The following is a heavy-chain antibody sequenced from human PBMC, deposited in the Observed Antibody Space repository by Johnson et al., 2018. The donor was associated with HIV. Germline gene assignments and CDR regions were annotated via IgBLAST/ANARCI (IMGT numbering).Heavy chain of an antibody. Sequence: QMQLVESGGGVVQPGGSLRLSCAASGITFSSYGMHWVRQAPGRGLEWVAFIRYDGSNKYYADSVKGRFSISRDNSKNTLYLQMNSLRAEDTAVYYCAKDSRRWGAFSDAFDIWGQGTMVTVSS. V-gene: IGHV3-30*02. CDR3: AKDSRRWGAFSDAFDI. CDR2: IRYDGSNK. CDR1: GITFSSYG. D-gene: IGHD1-26*01. J-gene: IGHJ3*02.